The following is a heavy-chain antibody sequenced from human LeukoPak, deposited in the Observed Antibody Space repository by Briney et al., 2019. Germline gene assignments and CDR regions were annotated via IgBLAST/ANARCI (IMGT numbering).Heavy chain of an antibody. V-gene: IGHV4-4*09. Sequence: PSETLSLTCTVTGDSISLQYWKWIRQPPGKGLEWLGYISSSGNTNYHPSVNSRVTISRDTSKNQLSLRLKSLTAADTAVYYCARRSPIAAEDYWGQGILVTVSS. D-gene: IGHD6-6*01. CDR3: ARRSPIAAEDY. CDR2: ISSSGNT. J-gene: IGHJ4*02. CDR1: GDSISLQY.